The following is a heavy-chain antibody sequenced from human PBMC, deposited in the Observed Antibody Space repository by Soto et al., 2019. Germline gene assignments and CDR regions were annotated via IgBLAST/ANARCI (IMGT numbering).Heavy chain of an antibody. D-gene: IGHD3-10*01. CDR1: GGSISSSSYY. Sequence: SETLSLTCTVSGGSISSSSYYWGWIRQPPGKGLEWIGSIYYSGSTNYNPSLKSRVTISVDTSKNQFSLKLSSVTAADTAVYYCARLGDYYGSGISAFDIWGQGTMVTVSS. V-gene: IGHV4-39*07. CDR2: IYYSGST. CDR3: ARLGDYYGSGISAFDI. J-gene: IGHJ3*02.